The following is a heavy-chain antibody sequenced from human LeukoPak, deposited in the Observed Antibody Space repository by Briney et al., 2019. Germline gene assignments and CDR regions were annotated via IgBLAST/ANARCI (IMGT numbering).Heavy chain of an antibody. CDR2: INPSGGST. J-gene: IGHJ4*02. CDR1: GYTFTSYY. V-gene: IGHV1-46*01. D-gene: IGHD3-3*01. Sequence: ASVKVSCKASGYTFTSYYMHWVRQAPGQGLEWMGIINPSGGSTSYAQKFQGRVTMTRDTSTSTVYMELSSLRSEDMAVYYCASIPTKGITIFGVVHWGQGTLVTVSS. CDR3: ASIPTKGITIFGVVH.